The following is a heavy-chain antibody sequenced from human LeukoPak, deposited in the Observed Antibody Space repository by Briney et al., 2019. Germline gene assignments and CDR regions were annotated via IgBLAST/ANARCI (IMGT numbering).Heavy chain of an antibody. J-gene: IGHJ4*02. D-gene: IGHD3-9*01. CDR1: GGSFSGYY. Sequence: SETLSLTCAVYGGSFSGYYWSWIRQPPGKGLEWIGEINHSGSTNYNPSLKSRVTISVDTSKNQFSLKLSSVTAADTAVYYCARERNGFSGITIFDYWGQGTLVTVSS. V-gene: IGHV4-34*01. CDR3: ARERNGFSGITIFDY. CDR2: INHSGST.